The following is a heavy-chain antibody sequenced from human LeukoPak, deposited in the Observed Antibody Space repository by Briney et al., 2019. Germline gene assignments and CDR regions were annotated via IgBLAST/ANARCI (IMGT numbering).Heavy chain of an antibody. V-gene: IGHV4-59*01. D-gene: IGHD7-27*01. Sequence: SETLSPTCTVSGGSISSYYWSWIRQPPGKGLEWIGYIYYSGSTNYNPSLNSRVTISVDTSKNQFSLKLSSVTAADTAVYYCARRNWEGSFDYGGQGTLVTVS. J-gene: IGHJ4*02. CDR3: ARRNWEGSFDY. CDR2: IYYSGST. CDR1: GGSISSYY.